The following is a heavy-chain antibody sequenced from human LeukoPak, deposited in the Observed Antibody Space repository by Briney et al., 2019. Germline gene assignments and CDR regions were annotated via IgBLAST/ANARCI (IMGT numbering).Heavy chain of an antibody. CDR2: IYHGGAA. V-gene: IGHV4-31*03. CDR1: GGSISSGGFY. CDR3: ARDGDYQASGSVFFDF. D-gene: IGHD3-10*01. J-gene: IGHJ4*02. Sequence: SQTLSLTCTVSGGSISSGGFYWSWLRQPPGQGLEWIGYIYHGGAAYYNPSLKSRLIMSVDTSENRFSLHLNSVTAADTAVYYCARDGDYQASGSVFFDFWGQGILVTVSS.